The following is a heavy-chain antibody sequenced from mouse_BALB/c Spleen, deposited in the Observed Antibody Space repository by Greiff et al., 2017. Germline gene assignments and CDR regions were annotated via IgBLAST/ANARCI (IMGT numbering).Heavy chain of an antibody. D-gene: IGHD2-4*01. CDR3: ARGNDYDWYFDV. CDR1: GFSLTSYG. Sequence: QVQLKESGPGLVAPSQSLSITCTVSGFSLTSYGVHWVRQPPGKGLEWLGVIWAGGSTNYNSALMSRLSISKDNSKSQVFLKMNSLQTDDTAMYYCARGNDYDWYFDVWGAGTTVTVSS. J-gene: IGHJ1*01. V-gene: IGHV2-9*02. CDR2: IWAGGST.